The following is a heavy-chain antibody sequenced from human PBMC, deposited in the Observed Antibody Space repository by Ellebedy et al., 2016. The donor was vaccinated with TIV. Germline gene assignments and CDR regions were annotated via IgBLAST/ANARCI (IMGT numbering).Heavy chain of an antibody. CDR3: ARAGVN. CDR1: GDSVTSTNYY. D-gene: IGHD2-8*01. Sequence: SETLSLTXTVSGDSVTSTNYYWRWIRRPPGKGLEWIGYIYYNRGTKYNPSLKSRVTISLDTSKNQFSLKLTSVTAADTAVYYCARAGVNWGQGTLVTVSS. V-gene: IGHV4-61*01. J-gene: IGHJ4*02. CDR2: IYYNRGT.